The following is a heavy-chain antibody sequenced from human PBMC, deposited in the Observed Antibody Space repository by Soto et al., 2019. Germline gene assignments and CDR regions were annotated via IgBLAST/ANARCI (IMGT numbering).Heavy chain of an antibody. D-gene: IGHD6-6*01. Sequence: XGCLRLSCAASGFTVTDYSMSWIRQAPGKGLEWLAFIDSRGRTLSYADSVKGRFTISRDNAKNSLYLQMRSLRADDTAVYYCARQAARNYIDSWGQRDVVTVSS. CDR1: GFTVTDYS. CDR3: ARQAARNYIDS. CDR2: IDSRGRTL. J-gene: IGHJ4*02. V-gene: IGHV3-11*01.